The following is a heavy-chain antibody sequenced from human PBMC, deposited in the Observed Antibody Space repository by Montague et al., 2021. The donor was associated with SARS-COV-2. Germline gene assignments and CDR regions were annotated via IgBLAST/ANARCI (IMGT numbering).Heavy chain of an antibody. CDR3: ARTQWADIFTCSGALQL. Sequence: SLRLSCAASGFSFSAYAMHWVRQAPGKGLESVAVLSFAGRYQYYADSVKSRFTISRDNSRNTLFLQMNDLRPEDTAVYYCARTQWADIFTCSGALQLWGQGTLVTVSS. CDR2: LSFAGRYQ. CDR1: GFSFSAYA. J-gene: IGHJ4*02. D-gene: IGHD3-9*01. V-gene: IGHV3-30*01.